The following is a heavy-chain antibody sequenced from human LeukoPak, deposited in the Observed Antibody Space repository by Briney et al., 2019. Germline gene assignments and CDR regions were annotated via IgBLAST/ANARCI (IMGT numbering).Heavy chain of an antibody. J-gene: IGHJ5*02. D-gene: IGHD5-12*01. Sequence: PGGSLRLSCATFGFVFSNYAMNWVRQAPGKGLEYVSAITGDGSTPYYANSVKGRFTISRDNSKNTLYLQMGSLRSEDMAVYYCARVGFSGYDSWGQGTLVTVSS. CDR3: ARVGFSGYDS. CDR2: ITGDGSTP. V-gene: IGHV3-64*01. CDR1: GFVFSNYA.